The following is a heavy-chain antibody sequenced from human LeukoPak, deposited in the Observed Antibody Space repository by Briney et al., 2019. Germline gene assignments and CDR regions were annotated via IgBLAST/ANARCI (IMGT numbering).Heavy chain of an antibody. CDR2: ISAYNGNT. V-gene: IGHV1-18*01. J-gene: IGHJ4*02. Sequence: ASVKVSCKSSGYTFTSYGISWVRQAPGQGLEWMGWISAYNGNTNYAQKLQGRVTMTTDTSTSTAYMELRSLRSDDTAVYYCAREDYYDSSGYYPYWGQGTLVTVSS. CDR1: GYTFTSYG. D-gene: IGHD3-22*01. CDR3: AREDYYDSSGYYPY.